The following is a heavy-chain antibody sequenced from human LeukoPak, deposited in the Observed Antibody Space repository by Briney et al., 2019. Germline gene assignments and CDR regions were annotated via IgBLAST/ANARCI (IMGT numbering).Heavy chain of an antibody. CDR3: VRQAVADVFFDS. J-gene: IGHJ4*02. D-gene: IGHD6-13*01. Sequence: PGVSLRLSCSASGFTFSSYSMHWVRQAPGEGLKYISVITGDGGSTYYADSVKGRFTISRDNSKNTLYLQMSSLRTEDTAVYYCVRQAVADVFFDSWGQGTLVTVSS. V-gene: IGHV3-64D*06. CDR1: GFTFSSYS. CDR2: ITGDGGST.